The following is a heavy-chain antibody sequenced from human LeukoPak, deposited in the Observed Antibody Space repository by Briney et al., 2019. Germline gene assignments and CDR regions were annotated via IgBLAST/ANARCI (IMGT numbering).Heavy chain of an antibody. V-gene: IGHV4-59*08. D-gene: IGHD4-17*01. J-gene: IGHJ4*02. CDR3: ARRRDFGDYALDC. CDR1: GGSISSYY. CDR2: SYYSGST. Sequence: SETLSLTCTVSGGSISSYYWSWIRQPPGKGLEWIGYSYYSGSTNYNPSLKSRVTISVDTSKNQFSLRLRFVTAADTAVYYCARRRDFGDYALDCWGQGTLVTVSS.